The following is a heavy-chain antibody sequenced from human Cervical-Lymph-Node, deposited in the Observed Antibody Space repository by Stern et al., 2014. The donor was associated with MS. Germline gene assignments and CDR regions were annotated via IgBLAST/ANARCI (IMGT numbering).Heavy chain of an antibody. CDR2: ISYDGDNK. CDR1: GFTFSLYD. CDR3: AKDPRIYDSSGYLDA. V-gene: IGHV3-30*18. Sequence: VQLVESGGGVVQPGRSLRLSCAASGFTFSLYDMHWVRQAPGKGLEWVAAISYDGDNKFYTDSVKGRFTISRDSSKSTLYLQLNSLRPEDTAIYYCAKDPRIYDSSGYLDAWGHGTLVTVSS. D-gene: IGHD3-22*01. J-gene: IGHJ5*01.